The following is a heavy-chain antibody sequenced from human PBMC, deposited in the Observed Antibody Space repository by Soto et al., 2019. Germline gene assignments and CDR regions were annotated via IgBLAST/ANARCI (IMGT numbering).Heavy chain of an antibody. Sequence: QVQLQESGPGLVKPSETLSLTCTVSGGSVSSGSYYWSWIRQPPGKGLEWIGYIYYSGSTNYNPALRSRVTISVDTAKNQFCLKLSSVTAADRAVYYCARRSTVTTPREGYGMDVWGRGTTVTVSS. V-gene: IGHV4-61*01. CDR1: GGSVSSGSYY. CDR2: IYYSGST. D-gene: IGHD4-17*01. CDR3: ARRSTVTTPREGYGMDV. J-gene: IGHJ6*02.